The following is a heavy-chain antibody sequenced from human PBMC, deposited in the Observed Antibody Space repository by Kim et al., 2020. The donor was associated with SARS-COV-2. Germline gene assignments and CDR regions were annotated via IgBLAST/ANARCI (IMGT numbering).Heavy chain of an antibody. CDR2: MNPNSGNT. Sequence: ASVKVSCKASGYTFTSYDINWVRQATGQGLEWMGWMNPNSGNTGYAQKFQGRVTMTRNTSISTAYMELSSLRSEDTAVYYCARGIGRSWYSGSYIDPWGQGTLVTVSS. D-gene: IGHD1-26*01. J-gene: IGHJ5*02. V-gene: IGHV1-8*01. CDR3: ARGIGRSWYSGSYIDP. CDR1: GYTFTSYD.